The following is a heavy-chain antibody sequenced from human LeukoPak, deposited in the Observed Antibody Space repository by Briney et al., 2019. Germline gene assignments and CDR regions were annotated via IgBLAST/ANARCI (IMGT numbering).Heavy chain of an antibody. J-gene: IGHJ5*02. CDR1: GGSFSGYY. CDR3: ARARGSNYAEGWFDP. D-gene: IGHD4-11*01. V-gene: IGHV4-34*01. CDR2: IYHSGST. Sequence: SETLSLTCAVYGGSFSGYYWSWIRQPPGKGLEWIGSIYHSGSTYYNPSLKSRVTISVDTSKNQFSLKLSSVTAADTAVYYCARARGSNYAEGWFDPWGQGTLVTVSS.